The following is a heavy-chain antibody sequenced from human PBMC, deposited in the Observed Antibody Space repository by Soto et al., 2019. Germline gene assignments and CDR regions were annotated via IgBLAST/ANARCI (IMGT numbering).Heavy chain of an antibody. Sequence: SVKVSCKTSGGTFRSYVIKWVRQAPGQGPEWMGGIIVIFGTSNYAQKFQDRVTITADESTSTAYMELRSLTSEDTAVYYCARGSGSYYSAFYFDYWGQGTPVPVSS. CDR3: ARGSGSYYSAFYFDY. CDR2: IIVIFGTS. CDR1: GGTFRSYV. D-gene: IGHD3-10*01. V-gene: IGHV1-69*13. J-gene: IGHJ4*02.